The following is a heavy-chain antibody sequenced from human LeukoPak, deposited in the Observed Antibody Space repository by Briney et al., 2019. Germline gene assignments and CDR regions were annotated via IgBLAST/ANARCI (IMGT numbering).Heavy chain of an antibody. CDR2: IHYSGST. Sequence: SETLSLTCTVSGGSISSDFWSWIRQPPGKGLEWTGYIHYSGSTHYNPSFNSRVTISVDTSKNQFSLKLSSVTAADTAVYYCATGSRTDFDYWGQGTLVTVSS. V-gene: IGHV4-59*08. CDR3: ATGSRTDFDY. CDR1: GGSISSDF. D-gene: IGHD1-14*01. J-gene: IGHJ4*02.